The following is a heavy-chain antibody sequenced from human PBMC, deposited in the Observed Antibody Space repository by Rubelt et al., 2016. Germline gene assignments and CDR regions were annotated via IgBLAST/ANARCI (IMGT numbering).Heavy chain of an antibody. J-gene: IGHJ4*02. CDR3: ARDHSSGWYLEGFFDY. CDR2: IYPRGST. D-gene: IGHD6-19*01. Sequence: QLQLQESGPGLVKPSETLSLTCTVSGYSISSGYYWGWIRQPPGTGLAWIGSIYPRGSTYYNPSLKSRVTISVDTSKNQFSLKLSSVTAADTAVYYCARDHSSGWYLEGFFDYWGQGTLVTVSS. V-gene: IGHV4-38-2*02. CDR1: GYSISSGYY.